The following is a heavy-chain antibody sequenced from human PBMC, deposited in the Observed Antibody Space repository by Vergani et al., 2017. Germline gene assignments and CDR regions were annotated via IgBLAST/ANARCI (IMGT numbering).Heavy chain of an antibody. CDR1: DSSIMTNPY. V-gene: IGHV4-38-2*01. D-gene: IGHD3-10*01. CDR3: ARHRGSGGFFPASYFYGMDG. Sequence: QVQLQESGPGLVKPSETLTLTCDVSDSSIMTNPYWGWFRQSPGKGLEWIGCIHHSGDTHYNSSLKSRVSISIVSSSKFSLSVTSVTAADTAIYYCARHRGSGGFFPASYFYGMDGWGHGTTVTVSS. CDR2: IHHSGDT. J-gene: IGHJ6*02.